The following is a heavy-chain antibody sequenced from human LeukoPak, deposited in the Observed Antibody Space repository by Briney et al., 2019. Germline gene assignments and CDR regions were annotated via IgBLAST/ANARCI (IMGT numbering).Heavy chain of an antibody. CDR2: IIPIFGTA. CDR1: GGTFSIYA. D-gene: IGHD3-22*01. CDR3: AGGDHYDSSGYWVPFDY. J-gene: IGHJ4*02. Sequence: ASVKVSCKASGGTFSIYAISWVRQAPGQGLEWMGGIIPIFGTANYAQKFQGRVTITTDESTSTAYMELSSLRSEDTAVYYCAGGDHYDSSGYWVPFDYWGQGTLVTVSS. V-gene: IGHV1-69*05.